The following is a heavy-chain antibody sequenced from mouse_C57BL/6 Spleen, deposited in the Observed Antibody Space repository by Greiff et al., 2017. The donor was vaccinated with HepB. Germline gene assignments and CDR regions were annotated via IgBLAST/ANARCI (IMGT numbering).Heavy chain of an antibody. J-gene: IGHJ2*01. CDR1: GYTFTSYW. CDR2: IDPSDSYT. D-gene: IGHD2-2*01. V-gene: IGHV1-50*01. Sequence: QVQLQQPGAELVKPGASVKLSCKASGYTFTSYWMQWVKQRPGQGLEWIGEIDPSDSYTNYNQKFKGKATLTVDTSSSTAYMQLSSLTSEDSAVYYCGSGGYRGYWGQGTTLTVSS. CDR3: GSGGYRGY.